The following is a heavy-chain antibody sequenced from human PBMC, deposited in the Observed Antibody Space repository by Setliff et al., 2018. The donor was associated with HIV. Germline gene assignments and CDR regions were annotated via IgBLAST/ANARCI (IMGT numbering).Heavy chain of an antibody. V-gene: IGHV4-39*07. CDR1: GGSISSSSYY. D-gene: IGHD2-15*01. J-gene: IGHJ4*02. Sequence: SETLSLTCTVSGGSISSSSYYWGWIRQPPGKGLEWIGSIYYSGSTFYNPSLKSRVSISLDMSKNLFSLNLTSVTAADTAVYYCARDLGYRSGGSCYWYYWGQGTLVPSPQ. CDR3: ARDLGYRSGGSCYWYY. CDR2: IYYSGST.